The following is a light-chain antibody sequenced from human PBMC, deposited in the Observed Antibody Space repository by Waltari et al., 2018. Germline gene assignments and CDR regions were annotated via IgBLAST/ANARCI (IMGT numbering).Light chain of an antibody. V-gene: IGLV2-14*03. CDR1: SSDVGGYNY. CDR3: SSYTSSNTLV. Sequence: QSALTQPASASGSPGQSITISCTGTSSDVGGYNYVSWYQQHPGKAPKLMIYDVSNRPSGVSNLFSGSKSGNTASLTISGLQAEDEADYYCSSYTSSNTLVFGGGTKLTVL. J-gene: IGLJ2*01. CDR2: DVS.